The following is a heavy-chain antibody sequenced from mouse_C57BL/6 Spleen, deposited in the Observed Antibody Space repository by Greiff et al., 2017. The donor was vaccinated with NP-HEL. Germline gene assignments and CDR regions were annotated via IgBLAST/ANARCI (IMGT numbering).Heavy chain of an antibody. J-gene: IGHJ4*01. Sequence: VQLVESGPELVKPGASVKISCKASGYAFSSSWMNWVKQRPGKGLEWIGRIYPGDGDTNYNGKFKGKATLTADKSSSTAYMQLSSLTSEDSAVYFCARGIYYYASYAMDYWGQGTSVTVSS. CDR2: IYPGDGDT. D-gene: IGHD1-1*01. CDR1: GYAFSSSW. CDR3: ARGIYYYASYAMDY. V-gene: IGHV1-82*01.